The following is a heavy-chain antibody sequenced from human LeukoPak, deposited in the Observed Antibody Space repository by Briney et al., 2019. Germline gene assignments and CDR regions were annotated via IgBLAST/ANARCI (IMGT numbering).Heavy chain of an antibody. Sequence: GGSLRLSCAASGFTFSSYWMSWVRQAPGKGLEWVANIKQDGSEKYYVDSVKGRFTISRDNAKNLLYLQMNSLRAEDTAVYYCARVRSYYDSSGYFHYYGMDVWGQGTTVTVSS. J-gene: IGHJ6*02. CDR1: GFTFSSYW. CDR3: ARVRSYYDSSGYFHYYGMDV. V-gene: IGHV3-7*03. D-gene: IGHD3-22*01. CDR2: IKQDGSEK.